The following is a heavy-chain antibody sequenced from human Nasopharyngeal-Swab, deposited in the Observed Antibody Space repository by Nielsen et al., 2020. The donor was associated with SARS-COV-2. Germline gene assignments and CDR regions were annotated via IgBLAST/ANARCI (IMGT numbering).Heavy chain of an antibody. CDR3: ATRGSHHGTSGYYNTWFDP. J-gene: IGHJ5*02. V-gene: IGHV4-34*01. D-gene: IGHD3-22*01. Sequence: WIRQPPGKGLKWIGEINHSGNNNFNPSLKSRVTISLDTSKNQFSLNLNSVTAADTAVYFRATRGSHHGTSGYYNTWFDPWGQGTLVTVSS. CDR2: INHSGNN.